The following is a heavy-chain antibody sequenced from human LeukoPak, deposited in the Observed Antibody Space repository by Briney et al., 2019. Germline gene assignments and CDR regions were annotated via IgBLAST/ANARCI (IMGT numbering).Heavy chain of an antibody. CDR1: GFTFSSYG. CDR2: ISYDGSNK. V-gene: IGHV3-30*18. CDR3: AKERASYCSSTSCPPTFDP. J-gene: IGHJ5*02. Sequence: PGRSLRLSCAASGFTFSSYGMHWVRQAPGKGLEWVAVISYDGSNKYYADSVKGRFTISRDNSKNTLYLQMNSLRAEDTAVYYCAKERASYCSSTSCPPTFDPWGQGTLVTVSP. D-gene: IGHD2-2*01.